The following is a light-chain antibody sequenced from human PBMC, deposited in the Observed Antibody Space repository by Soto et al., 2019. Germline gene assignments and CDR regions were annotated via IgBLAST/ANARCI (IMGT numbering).Light chain of an antibody. V-gene: IGLV2-14*01. CDR3: SSSTDTSIL. Sequence: QSALTQAASVSGSPGQSITISCTGASSDFGDHKSVSWYQHHPGKAPKLIIYEVNYRPSGVSSRFSGSRSGNTASLTISGLQAEDEAHYYCSSSTDTSILFGGGTQLPS. CDR2: EVN. CDR1: SSDFGDHKS. J-gene: IGLJ2*01.